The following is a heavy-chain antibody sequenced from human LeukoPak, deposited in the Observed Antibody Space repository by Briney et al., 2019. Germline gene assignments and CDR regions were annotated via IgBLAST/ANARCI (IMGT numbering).Heavy chain of an antibody. V-gene: IGHV3-7*01. CDR3: ARRVLAVAGGFDY. Sequence: GGSLRLSCAATGFTFRKHWMSWVRQTVGKGLECVAKIREDGNEKHYVDSVKGRFTISRDNAKNSLSLQMNSLRAEDTAVYYCARRVLAVAGGFDYWGQGTLVTVSS. J-gene: IGHJ4*02. CDR1: GFTFRKHW. D-gene: IGHD6-19*01. CDR2: IREDGNEK.